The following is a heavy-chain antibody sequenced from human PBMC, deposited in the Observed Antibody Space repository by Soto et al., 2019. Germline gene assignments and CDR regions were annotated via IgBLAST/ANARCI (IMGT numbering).Heavy chain of an antibody. D-gene: IGHD2-2*01. CDR3: ARSAEVHHYQYGLDV. Sequence: QVQLQESGPGLVKVSETLSLTCTVSGGSISGFFWTWIRQPPGKGLEWIGWVHNRGGTLYNASLKSRVTMSVDTSNSWLARRLASVTAADTALYYRARSAEVHHYQYGLDVWGQGTTVIVSS. J-gene: IGHJ6*02. V-gene: IGHV4-59*12. CDR2: VHNRGGT. CDR1: GGSISGFF.